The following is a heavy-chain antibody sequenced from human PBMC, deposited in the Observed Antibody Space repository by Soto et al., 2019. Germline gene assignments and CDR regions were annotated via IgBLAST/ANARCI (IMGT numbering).Heavy chain of an antibody. Sequence: QVQLQQWGAGLLKPSETLSLTCAVYGGSFSGYYWSWIRQPPGKGLEWIGEINHSGSTNYNPSLKSRVTISVDTSKNQFSLKLSSVTAADTAVYYCARRAETNGWNGFGADKYYFDFWGQGTLVTVSS. J-gene: IGHJ4*02. CDR3: ARRAETNGWNGFGADKYYFDF. V-gene: IGHV4-34*01. D-gene: IGHD1-1*01. CDR2: INHSGST. CDR1: GGSFSGYY.